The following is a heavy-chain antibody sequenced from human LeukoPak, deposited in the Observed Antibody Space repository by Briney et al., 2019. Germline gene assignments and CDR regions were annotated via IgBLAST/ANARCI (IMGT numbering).Heavy chain of an antibody. Sequence: GGSLRLSCAASGFTFNTYWMIWVRQAPGKGLEWVSAISGSAGSTYYADSVKGRYTISRDNSKNTVDLQMNSLRAEDTAVYYSAKGQWRPAYYFDSWGQGILVTVSA. CDR1: GFTFNTYW. CDR2: ISGSAGST. CDR3: AKGQWRPAYYFDS. J-gene: IGHJ4*02. D-gene: IGHD6-19*01. V-gene: IGHV3-23*01.